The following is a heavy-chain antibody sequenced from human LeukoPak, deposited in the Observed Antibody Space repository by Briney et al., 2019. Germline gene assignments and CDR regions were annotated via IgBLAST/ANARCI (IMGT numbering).Heavy chain of an antibody. CDR2: INPSGGST. CDR1: GYTFTSYY. V-gene: IGHV1-46*01. Sequence: ASVKVSCKASGYTFTSYYMHWVRQAPGQGLEWMGIINPSGGSTSYAQKFQGRVTMTRDMSTSTVYMELSSLRSEDTAVYYCARDGYYDSSGYYRDFDYWGQGTLVTVSS. CDR3: ARDGYYDSSGYYRDFDY. D-gene: IGHD3-22*01. J-gene: IGHJ4*02.